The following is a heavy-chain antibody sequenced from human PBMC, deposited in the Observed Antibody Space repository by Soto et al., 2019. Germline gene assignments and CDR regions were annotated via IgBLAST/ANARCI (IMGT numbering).Heavy chain of an antibody. CDR3: VKHSEYQLLSWFDP. CDR1: GFSFSTYA. CDR2: ISAGGGNT. V-gene: IGHV3-23*01. D-gene: IGHD2-2*01. Sequence: VQLLESGGGLVQPGGSLRLSCAAPGFSFSTYAMSWVRQAPGKGLEWVSGISAGGGNTFYADSVRGRFTISRDNSKNTLYLQINSLRAEDTALYYCVKHSEYQLLSWFDPWGQGTLVTVSS. J-gene: IGHJ5*02.